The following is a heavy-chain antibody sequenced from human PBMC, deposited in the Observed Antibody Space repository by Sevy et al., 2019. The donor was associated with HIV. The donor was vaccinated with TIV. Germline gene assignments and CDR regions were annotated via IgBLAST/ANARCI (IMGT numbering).Heavy chain of an antibody. Sequence: SETLSLTCAVYGGSFSGYYWSWIRQPPGKGLEWIGEINHSGSTNYNPSLKSRVTISVDTSKNQFSLKLSSVTAADTAVYYCARGGYTYGKGYFDYWGQGTLVTVSS. CDR3: ARGGYTYGKGYFDY. CDR1: GGSFSGYY. D-gene: IGHD5-18*01. J-gene: IGHJ4*02. V-gene: IGHV4-34*01. CDR2: INHSGST.